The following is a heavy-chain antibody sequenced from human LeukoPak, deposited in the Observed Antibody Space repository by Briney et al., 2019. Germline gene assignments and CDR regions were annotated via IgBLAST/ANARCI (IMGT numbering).Heavy chain of an antibody. CDR1: GYTFTDYY. CDR2: INSKSGGK. CDR3: TTNLISLFGVGY. D-gene: IGHD3-3*01. Sequence: ASVKVSCKACGYTFTDYYIHWARQAPGQGLEWMGWINSKSGGKHSIEKFQGRVTLTRDTSNSAVYMQLSSLRSEDTAIYYCTTNLISLFGVGYWGHGTLVTVSS. V-gene: IGHV1-2*02. J-gene: IGHJ4*01.